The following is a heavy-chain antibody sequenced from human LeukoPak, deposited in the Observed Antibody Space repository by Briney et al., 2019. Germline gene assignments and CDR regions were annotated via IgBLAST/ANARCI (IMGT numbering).Heavy chain of an antibody. V-gene: IGHV1-69*13. CDR2: IIPIFGTA. CDR1: GGTFSSYA. Sequence: ASVKVSCKASGGTFSSYAISWVRQAPGQGLEWMGGIIPIFGTANYAQKFQGRVTITADESTGTAYMELSSLRSEDTAVYYCARGLIGYGGNPVDFGYWGQGTLVTVSS. CDR3: ARGLIGYGGNPVDFGY. J-gene: IGHJ4*02. D-gene: IGHD4-23*01.